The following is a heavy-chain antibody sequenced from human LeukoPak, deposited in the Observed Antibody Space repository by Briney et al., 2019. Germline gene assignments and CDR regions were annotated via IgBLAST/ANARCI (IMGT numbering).Heavy chain of an antibody. J-gene: IGHJ2*01. D-gene: IGHD6-19*01. CDR2: IYYSGST. CDR3: ARDRGSVAVAGPYWYFDL. V-gene: IGHV4-59*01. CDR1: GGSISSYY. Sequence: SETLSLTCTVSGGSISSYYWSWIRQPPGKGLEWIGYIYYSGSTNYNPSLKSRVTISVDTSKNQFSLKLSSVTAADTAVYYCARDRGSVAVAGPYWYFDLWGRGTLVTVSS.